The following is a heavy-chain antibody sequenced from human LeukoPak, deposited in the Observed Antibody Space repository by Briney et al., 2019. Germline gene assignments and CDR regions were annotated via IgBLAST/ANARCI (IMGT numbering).Heavy chain of an antibody. D-gene: IGHD3-3*01. CDR2: FHTSGGT. Sequence: PSETLSLTCTVSGASISSGSYFWSWVRQPAGKALEWIGRFHTSGGTNYNPSLESRVTISVDTSKNQFSLKLTSVTAADTAVYYCASTVFGVTYHWFDPWGQGTLVTVSS. J-gene: IGHJ5*02. V-gene: IGHV4-61*02. CDR1: GASISSGSYF. CDR3: ASTVFGVTYHWFDP.